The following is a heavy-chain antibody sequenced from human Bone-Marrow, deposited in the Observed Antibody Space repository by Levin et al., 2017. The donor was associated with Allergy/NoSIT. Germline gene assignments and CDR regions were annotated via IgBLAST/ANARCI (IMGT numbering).Heavy chain of an antibody. J-gene: IGHJ2*01. CDR3: ARHVEMWWYFDL. CDR1: GFSVSSSY. D-gene: IGHD5-24*01. V-gene: IGHV3-53*01. Sequence: GASVKVSCAASGFSVSSSYMSWVRQAPGKGLEWVSAIYSVGTTYYADFVKGRFTIFRDNSKNTLYLQMNSLRAEDTAVYYCARHVEMWWYFDLWGRGTLVTVSS. CDR2: IYSVGTT.